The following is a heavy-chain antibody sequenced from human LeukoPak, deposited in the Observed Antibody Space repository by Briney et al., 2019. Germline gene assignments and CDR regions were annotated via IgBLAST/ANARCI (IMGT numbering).Heavy chain of an antibody. Sequence: GGSLKLSCAASGFSFSSYGLHWVRQAPGKGLEWVSAISYDGKNIHYADSVKGRFTISRDNSRNTVYLQMNSLRVEDTAVYYCARTYSRESGYDFVFHYWGQGTRVTVSS. J-gene: IGHJ4*02. V-gene: IGHV3-33*01. CDR3: ARTYSRESGYDFVFHY. D-gene: IGHD5-12*01. CDR2: ISYDGKNI. CDR1: GFSFSSYG.